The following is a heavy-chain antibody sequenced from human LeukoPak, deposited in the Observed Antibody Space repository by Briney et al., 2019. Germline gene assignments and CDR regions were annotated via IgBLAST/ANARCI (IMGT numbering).Heavy chain of an antibody. Sequence: GGSLRLSCAASGFTFSSYGMHWVRQAPGKGLEWVAVIWYDGSNKYYADSVKGRFTISRDNSKNTLYLQMNSLRAEDTAVYYCAKEPVPRWTTYLDYWGQGTLVTVSS. J-gene: IGHJ4*02. D-gene: IGHD4-17*01. CDR2: IWYDGSNK. CDR3: AKEPVPRWTTYLDY. V-gene: IGHV3-30*02. CDR1: GFTFSSYG.